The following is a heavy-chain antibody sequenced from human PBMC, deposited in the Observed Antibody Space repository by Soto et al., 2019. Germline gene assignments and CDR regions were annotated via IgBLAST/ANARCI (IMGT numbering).Heavy chain of an antibody. V-gene: IGHV4-39*07. CDR2: MYYSGTT. CDR1: GGSISSRDFY. CDR3: VSYDRQSGRYSLDY. J-gene: IGHJ4*02. D-gene: IGHD3-10*01. Sequence: SETLSLTCTVSGGSISSRDFYWGWLRQTPGKGLEFIGSMYYSGTTYYNPSLKSRVTISVDTSKNQFSLKLSSVIAADTAVYYCVSYDRQSGRYSLDYWGQGTPVTVSS.